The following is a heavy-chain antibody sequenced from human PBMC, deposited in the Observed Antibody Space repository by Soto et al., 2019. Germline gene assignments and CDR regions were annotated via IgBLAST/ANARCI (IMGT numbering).Heavy chain of an antibody. V-gene: IGHV4-4*02. CDR1: GDSIISINW. Sequence: SETLSLTCAISGDSIISINWWTWVRQLPGQGLEWIGEIHRDGPTYYNPSLRGRVTISVDKSKSQLSLMLSSVTAADTAFYYCAGQGSISDAFAYWGQGTLVTVSS. CDR2: IHRDGPT. CDR3: AGQGSISDAFAY. D-gene: IGHD3-3*02. J-gene: IGHJ4*02.